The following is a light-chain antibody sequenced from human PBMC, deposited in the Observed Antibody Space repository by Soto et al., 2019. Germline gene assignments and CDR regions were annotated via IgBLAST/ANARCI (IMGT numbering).Light chain of an antibody. V-gene: IGKV3-15*01. J-gene: IGKJ4*01. Sequence: EIVMTQSPATPFVSQGERATLSCRASQSVYSNLAWYQQKPGQAPRLLIYGTSTRATGIPARFSGSGSGTEFSLTISSLQSEDFAVYYCQQYNNWPLTFGGGTKVDIK. CDR1: QSVYSN. CDR2: GTS. CDR3: QQYNNWPLT.